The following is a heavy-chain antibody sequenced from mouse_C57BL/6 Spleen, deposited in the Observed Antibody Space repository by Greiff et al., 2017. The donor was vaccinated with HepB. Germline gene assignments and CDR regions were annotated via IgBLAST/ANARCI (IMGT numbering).Heavy chain of an antibody. J-gene: IGHJ4*01. Sequence: QVQLQQPGAELVKPGASVKLSCKASGYTFTSYWMHWVKQRPGQGLEWIGMIHPNSGSTNYNEKFKSKATLTVDKSSSTAYMQLSSLTSEDSAVYYCARTQLRLYAMDYWGQGTSVTVSS. CDR2: IHPNSGST. V-gene: IGHV1-64*01. CDR1: GYTFTSYW. D-gene: IGHD3-2*02. CDR3: ARTQLRLYAMDY.